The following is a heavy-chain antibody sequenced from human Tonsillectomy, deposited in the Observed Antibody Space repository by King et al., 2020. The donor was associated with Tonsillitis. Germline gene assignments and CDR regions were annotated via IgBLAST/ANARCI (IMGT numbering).Heavy chain of an antibody. Sequence: VQLQESGPGLVKPSETLSLTCTVSGGSISSYYWSWIRQPPGKGLEWIGYIFYSGSTNYNPSLKSRVTISVDTSKNQFSLKLSSVTAADTAVYYCARDIGYCDSSGYENGDAFDIWGQGPVVTVSS. CDR3: ARDIGYCDSSGYENGDAFDI. V-gene: IGHV4-59*01. D-gene: IGHD3-22*01. J-gene: IGHJ3*02. CDR1: GGSISSYY. CDR2: IFYSGST.